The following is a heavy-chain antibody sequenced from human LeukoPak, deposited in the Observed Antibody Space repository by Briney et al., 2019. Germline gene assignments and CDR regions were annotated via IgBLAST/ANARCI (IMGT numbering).Heavy chain of an antibody. CDR2: ISGSGGST. J-gene: IGHJ4*02. D-gene: IGHD3-10*01. V-gene: IGHV3-23*01. CDR1: GFTFSNYA. Sequence: GGSLRLSCAAPGFTFSNYAISWVRQAPGKGLEWVSAISGSGGSTYYVDSVKGRFTISRDNSKNTLYLQMNSLRAEDTAVYYCAKDRSSSGSYFDYWGQGTLVTVSS. CDR3: AKDRSSSGSYFDY.